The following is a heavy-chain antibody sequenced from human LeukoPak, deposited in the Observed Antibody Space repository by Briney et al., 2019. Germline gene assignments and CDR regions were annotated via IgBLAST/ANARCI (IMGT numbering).Heavy chain of an antibody. CDR2: IHYSGTT. D-gene: IGHD3-10*01. Sequence: PSETLSLTCTVSGGSISSNSYFWGWVRQSPGKGLVWIGNIHYSGTTYYHPSLKSRVKISVDTSKNQFSLNLSSVTAADTAVYYCARDPSSFGGRFDPWGQGTLVAVSS. V-gene: IGHV4-39*02. CDR1: GGSISSNSYF. CDR3: ARDPSSFGGRFDP. J-gene: IGHJ5*02.